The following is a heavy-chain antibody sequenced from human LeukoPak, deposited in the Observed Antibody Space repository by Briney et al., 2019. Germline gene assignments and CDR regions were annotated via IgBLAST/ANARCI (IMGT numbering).Heavy chain of an antibody. Sequence: GASVKVSCKASGYTFTSYGISWVRQAPGQGLGWMGWISAYNGNTNYAQKLQGRVTMTTDTSTSTAYMELRSLRSDDTAVYYCARGQNPYYYDSSGLMAPFYWGQGTLVTVSS. D-gene: IGHD3-22*01. CDR2: ISAYNGNT. CDR3: ARGQNPYYYDSSGLMAPFY. V-gene: IGHV1-18*01. CDR1: GYTFTSYG. J-gene: IGHJ4*02.